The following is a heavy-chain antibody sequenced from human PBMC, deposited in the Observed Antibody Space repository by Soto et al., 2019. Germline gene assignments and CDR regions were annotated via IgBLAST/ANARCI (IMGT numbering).Heavy chain of an antibody. CDR3: ARGVSAGVDY. V-gene: IGHV1-8*01. CDR2: MEPSTGRT. J-gene: IGHJ4*02. D-gene: IGHD1-26*01. Sequence: ASVKVSCKASGYSFTSLDINWVRQTAGQGLEWMGWMEPSTGRTGYAQKFQGRVTMTRDTSINAAYMELTTLTSDDTAFYYCARGVSAGVDYWGQGTLVTVSS. CDR1: GYSFTSLD.